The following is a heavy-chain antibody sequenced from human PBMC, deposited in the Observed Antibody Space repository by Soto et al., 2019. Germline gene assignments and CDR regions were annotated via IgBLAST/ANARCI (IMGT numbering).Heavy chain of an antibody. V-gene: IGHV3-66*01. CDR2: IYSGGST. CDR1: GFTVSSNY. Sequence: EVQLVESGGGLVQPGGSLRLSCAASGFTVSSNYMSWVRQAPGKGLEWVSVIYSGGSTYYADSVKGRFTISRDNSKNTLYLQMNSLRAEDTAVYYGARDPPGKGRDVWGQGTTVTVSS. D-gene: IGHD3-10*01. J-gene: IGHJ6*02. CDR3: ARDPPGKGRDV.